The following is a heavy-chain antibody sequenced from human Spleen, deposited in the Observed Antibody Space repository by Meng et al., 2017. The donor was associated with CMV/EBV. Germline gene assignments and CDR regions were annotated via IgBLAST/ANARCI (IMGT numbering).Heavy chain of an antibody. V-gene: IGHV4-34*01. CDR1: GGSMMTYY. CDR2: INHSGST. J-gene: IGHJ6*02. Sequence: SETLSLTCTVSGGSMMTYYWSWVRQPPGKGLEWIGEINHSGSTNYNPSLKSRVAISLDTSKNQFSLKLNSVTAADTAMYYCARGNRRSDYYFMDVWGQGTTVTVSS. D-gene: IGHD3-3*01. CDR3: ARGNRRSDYYFMDV.